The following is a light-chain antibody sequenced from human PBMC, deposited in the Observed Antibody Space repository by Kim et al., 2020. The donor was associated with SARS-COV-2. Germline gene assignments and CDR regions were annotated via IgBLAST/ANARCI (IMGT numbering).Light chain of an antibody. CDR3: RQYYSTPWT. J-gene: IGKJ1*01. Sequence: ATINCKSSQSVLYSSNNKNYLAWYQQKPGQPPKLLIYWASTRESGVPDRFSGSGSGTDFTLTISSLQAEDVAVYYCRQYYSTPWTFGQGTKVEIK. V-gene: IGKV4-1*01. CDR1: QSVLYSSNNKNY. CDR2: WAS.